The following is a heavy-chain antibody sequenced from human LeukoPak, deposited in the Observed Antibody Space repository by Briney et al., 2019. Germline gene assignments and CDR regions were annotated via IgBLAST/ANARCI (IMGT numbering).Heavy chain of an antibody. J-gene: IGHJ3*02. CDR1: GGSISSYY. CDR2: IYYSGST. CDR3: ARQRDEAFDI. V-gene: IGHV4-39*01. Sequence: SETLSLTCTVSGGSISSYYWGWIRQPPGKGLEWIGSIYYSGSTYYNPSLKSRVTISVDTSKNQFSLKLSSVTAADTAVYYCARQRDEAFDIWGQGTMVTVSS.